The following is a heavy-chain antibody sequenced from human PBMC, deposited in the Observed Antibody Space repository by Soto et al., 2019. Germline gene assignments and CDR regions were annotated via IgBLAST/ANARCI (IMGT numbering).Heavy chain of an antibody. CDR3: ARVRGGYCSGGSCYGQYYYYYMDV. CDR1: GYTFTSYG. Sequence: ASVTVSCQASGYTFTSYGISWVRQAPGQGLEWMGWISAYNGNTNYAQKLQGRVTMTTDTSTSTAYMELRSLRSDDTAVYYCARVRGGYCSGGSCYGQYYYYYMDVWGKGTTVTVSS. V-gene: IGHV1-18*01. CDR2: ISAYNGNT. J-gene: IGHJ6*03. D-gene: IGHD2-15*01.